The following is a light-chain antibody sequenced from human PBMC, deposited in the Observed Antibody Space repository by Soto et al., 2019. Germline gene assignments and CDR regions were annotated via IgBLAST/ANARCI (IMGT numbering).Light chain of an antibody. CDR1: SSDVGGYNY. J-gene: IGLJ2*01. V-gene: IGLV2-14*01. Sequence: QSALTQPASVSGSPGQSITISCTGTSSDVGGYNYVSWYQQHPGKAPKLMIYEVSNRPSGVSNRFSGSKSGNTASLTISGLQAEDEADYYCSSYTSSSTHGFGGGTKLTVL. CDR2: EVS. CDR3: SSYTSSSTHG.